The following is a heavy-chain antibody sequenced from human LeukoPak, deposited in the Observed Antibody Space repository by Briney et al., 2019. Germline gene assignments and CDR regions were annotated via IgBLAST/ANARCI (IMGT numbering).Heavy chain of an antibody. V-gene: IGHV3-21*01. CDR1: GFTFSSYS. Sequence: GGSLRLSCAASGFTFSSYSMNWVRQAPGKGLEWVSSISSSSSYIYYADSVKGRFTISRDNAKNSLYLQMNSLRAEDTAVYYCARDPYSSSWTKGWFDPWGQGNLVTVSS. CDR3: ARDPYSSSWTKGWFDP. CDR2: ISSSSSYI. D-gene: IGHD6-13*01. J-gene: IGHJ5*02.